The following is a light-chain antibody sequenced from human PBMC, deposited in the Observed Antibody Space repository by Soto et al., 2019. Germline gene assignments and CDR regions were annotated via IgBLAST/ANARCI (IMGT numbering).Light chain of an antibody. CDR1: QIVSSF. Sequence: DIQMTQSPSSLSASVGDRVTITCRASQIVSSFLNWYQQKPGNAPKYLIYAASMLRDGVPSRFSGSGSETHFTLTINSLQPEDFATYYCQQSYSMPYTFGQGTKLEIK. CDR3: QQSYSMPYT. V-gene: IGKV1-39*01. J-gene: IGKJ2*01. CDR2: AAS.